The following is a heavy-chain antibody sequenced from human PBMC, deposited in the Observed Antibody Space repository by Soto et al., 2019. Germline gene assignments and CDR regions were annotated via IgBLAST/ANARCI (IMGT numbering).Heavy chain of an antibody. CDR1: GYSFSSHA. V-gene: IGHV1-69*06. CDR3: ARGGALSTSWYWGDGLDS. D-gene: IGHD6-13*01. J-gene: IGHJ4*02. Sequence: QVQLEQSGSEVKKSWSSVKVSCKASGYSFSSHAITWVRQAPGQGLEWMGGIIPVFGTPSYAQKFQGRVTISADKFTNTSYLELRSLRSEDTAVYYCARGGALSTSWYWGDGLDSWGQGTQVTVAS. CDR2: IIPVFGTP.